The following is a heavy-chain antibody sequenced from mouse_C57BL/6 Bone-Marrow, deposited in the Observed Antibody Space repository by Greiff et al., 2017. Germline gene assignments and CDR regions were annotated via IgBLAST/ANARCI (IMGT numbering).Heavy chain of an antibody. J-gene: IGHJ1*03. D-gene: IGHD1-1*01. CDR1: GYTFTSYW. CDR3: ARDNYGRSYWYFDV. Sequence: QVHVKQPGAELVMPGASVKLSCKASGYTFTSYWMHWVKQRPGQGLEWIGELDPSDSYTNYNQKFKGKSTLTVDKSSSTAYMQLSSLTSEDSAVYYCARDNYGRSYWYFDVWGTGTTVTVSS. CDR2: LDPSDSYT. V-gene: IGHV1-69*01.